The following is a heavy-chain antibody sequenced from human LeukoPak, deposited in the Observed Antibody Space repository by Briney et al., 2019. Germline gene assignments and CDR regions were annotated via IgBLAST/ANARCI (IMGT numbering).Heavy chain of an antibody. D-gene: IGHD3-3*01. Sequence: GGSLRLSCAASGFTSSSYSMNWVRQAPGKGLEWVSSISSSSSYIYYADSVKGRFTISRDNAKNSLYLQMNSLRAEDTAVYYCARGSHDFWSGYGYYFDYWGQGTLVTVSS. V-gene: IGHV3-21*01. J-gene: IGHJ4*02. CDR1: GFTSSSYS. CDR3: ARGSHDFWSGYGYYFDY. CDR2: ISSSSSYI.